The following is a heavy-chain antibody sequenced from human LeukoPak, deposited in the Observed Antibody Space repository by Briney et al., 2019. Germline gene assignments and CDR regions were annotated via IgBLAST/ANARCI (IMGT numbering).Heavy chain of an antibody. CDR3: AQRSANWNYFDY. Sequence: SGPTLVNPTQTLTLTCTFSGFSLSTSGVGVGWIRQPPGKALEWLALIYWNDDKRYSPSLKSRLTITKDTSKNQVVLTMTNMDPVDTATYYCAQRSANWNYFDYWGQGTLVTVSS. V-gene: IGHV2-5*01. D-gene: IGHD1-20*01. CDR1: GFSLSTSGVG. CDR2: IYWNDDK. J-gene: IGHJ4*02.